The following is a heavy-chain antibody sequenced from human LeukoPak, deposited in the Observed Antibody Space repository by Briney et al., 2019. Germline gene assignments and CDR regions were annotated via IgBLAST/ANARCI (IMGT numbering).Heavy chain of an antibody. V-gene: IGHV1-24*01. CDR1: GYTLTELS. CDR2: FDPEDGET. CDR3: ATAHSYYYYYMDV. J-gene: IGHJ6*03. Sequence: ASVKASCKVSGYTLTELSMHWVRQAPGKGLEWMGGFDPEDGETIYAQKFQGRVTMTEDTSTDTAYMELSSLRSEDTAVYYCATAHSYYYYYMDVWGKGTTVTVSS.